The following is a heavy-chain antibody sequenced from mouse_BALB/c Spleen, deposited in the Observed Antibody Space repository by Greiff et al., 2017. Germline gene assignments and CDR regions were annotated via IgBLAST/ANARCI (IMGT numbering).Heavy chain of an antibody. Sequence: EVMLVESGGGLVQPKGSLKLSCAASGFTFNTYAMHWVCQAPGKGLEWVARIRSKSNNYATYYADSVKDRFTISRDDSQSMLYLQMNNLKTEDTAMYYCVREMGYDYDGGAMDYWGQGTSVTVSS. J-gene: IGHJ4*01. CDR2: IRSKSNNYAT. V-gene: IGHV10-3*03. D-gene: IGHD2-4*01. CDR1: GFTFNTYA. CDR3: VREMGYDYDGGAMDY.